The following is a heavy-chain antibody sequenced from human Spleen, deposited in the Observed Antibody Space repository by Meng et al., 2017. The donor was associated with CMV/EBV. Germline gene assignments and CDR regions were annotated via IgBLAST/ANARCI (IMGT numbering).Heavy chain of an antibody. CDR3: ARGDGFYGLGY. D-gene: IGHD3-3*01. J-gene: IGHJ4*02. CDR2: IYHTGST. Sequence: GSLRLSCEVSGGPISSSNWWSWVRQPPGKGLEWIGEIYHTGSTNYNPSLKSRVTISVDKSKNQFSLKLTSVTAADTAVYYCARGDGFYGLGYWGQGTLVTVSS. V-gene: IGHV4-4*02. CDR1: GGPISSSNW.